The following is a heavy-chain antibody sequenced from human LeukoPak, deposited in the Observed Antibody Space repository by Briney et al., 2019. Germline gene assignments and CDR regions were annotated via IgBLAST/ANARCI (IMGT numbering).Heavy chain of an antibody. CDR3: ARKRIGMSGWGSHIDY. V-gene: IGHV1-69*13. CDR2: VIPIFGTA. D-gene: IGHD3-16*01. CDR1: GGTFSSYA. J-gene: IGHJ4*02. Sequence: ASVKVSCKASGGTFSSYAISWVRQAPGQGLEWMGGVIPIFGTANYAQKFQGRVTITADESTSTAYMELSSLRSEDTAVYYCARKRIGMSGWGSHIDYWGQGTLVTVSS.